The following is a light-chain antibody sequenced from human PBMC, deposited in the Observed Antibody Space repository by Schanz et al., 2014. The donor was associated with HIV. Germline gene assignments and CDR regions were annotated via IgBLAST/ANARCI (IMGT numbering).Light chain of an antibody. V-gene: IGLV2-8*01. CDR3: SSFAGSNIPWV. J-gene: IGLJ3*02. CDR2: DVT. CDR1: SSDVGGYNY. Sequence: QSALTQPPSASGSPGQSVTISCTGTSSDVGGYNYVSWYQQHPGKAPKLMIYDVTNRPSGVSNRFSGSKSGYTASLTVSGLQPEDEADYYCSSFAGSNIPWVFGGGTKLTVL.